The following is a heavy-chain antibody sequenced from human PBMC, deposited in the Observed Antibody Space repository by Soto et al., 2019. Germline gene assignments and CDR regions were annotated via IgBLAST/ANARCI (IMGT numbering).Heavy chain of an antibody. J-gene: IGHJ3*02. V-gene: IGHV1-69*13. CDR3: ADTGYCSGGSCYIPDNMPI. D-gene: IGHD2-15*01. Sequence: SVKVSCKASGGTFSSYAISWVRQAPGQGLEWMGGIIPIFGTANYAQKLQGRVTITADESTSTAYMELSSLRSEDTAVYYCADTGYCSGGSCYIPDNMPIWGPGTMVNVAS. CDR1: GGTFSSYA. CDR2: IIPIFGTA.